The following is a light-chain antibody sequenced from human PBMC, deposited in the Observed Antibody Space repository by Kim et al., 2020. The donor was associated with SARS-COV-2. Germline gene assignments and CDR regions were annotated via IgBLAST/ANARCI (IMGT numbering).Light chain of an antibody. Sequence: EIVLTQSPGTLSLSPGDRATLSCRPSQSVSSSYLAWYQQKPGQAPRLLIYGASSRATGIPDRFSGSGSGTDFTLTISRLEPEDFAVYYCQQYGSSLLTFGGGTKVEIK. CDR2: GAS. V-gene: IGKV3-20*01. CDR1: QSVSSSY. J-gene: IGKJ4*01. CDR3: QQYGSSLLT.